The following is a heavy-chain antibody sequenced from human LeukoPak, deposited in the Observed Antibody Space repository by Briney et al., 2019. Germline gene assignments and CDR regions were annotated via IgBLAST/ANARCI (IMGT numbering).Heavy chain of an antibody. Sequence: ASVKVSCKASGYTFTGYYMHWVRQAPGQGLEWMGWINPNSGGTNYARKFQGRVTMTRDTSISTAYMELSRLRSDDTAVYYCARAKYYYDSGGPFDYWGQGTLVTVSS. V-gene: IGHV1-2*02. J-gene: IGHJ4*02. CDR2: INPNSGGT. D-gene: IGHD3-22*01. CDR1: GYTFTGYY. CDR3: ARAKYYYDSGGPFDY.